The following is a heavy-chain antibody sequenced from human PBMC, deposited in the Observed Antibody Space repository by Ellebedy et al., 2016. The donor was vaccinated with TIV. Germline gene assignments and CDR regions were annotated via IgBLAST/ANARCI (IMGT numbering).Heavy chain of an antibody. D-gene: IGHD3-16*02. Sequence: SETLSLXCAVYGGSFSGYYWSWIRQPPGKGLEWIGEINHSGSTNYNPSLKSRVTISVDTSKNQFSLKLSSVTAADTAVYYCARVEVSGYQALFDPWGQGTLVTVSS. CDR3: ARVEVSGYQALFDP. CDR1: GGSFSGYY. J-gene: IGHJ5*02. V-gene: IGHV4-34*01. CDR2: INHSGST.